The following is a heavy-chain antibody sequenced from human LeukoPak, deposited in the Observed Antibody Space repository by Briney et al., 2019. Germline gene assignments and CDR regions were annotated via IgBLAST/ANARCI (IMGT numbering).Heavy chain of an antibody. CDR2: IYYSGST. CDR3: ARAGGWELLKAYAFDI. V-gene: IGHV4-59*01. D-gene: IGHD1-26*01. CDR1: GGSISSYY. J-gene: IGHJ3*02. Sequence: SETLSLTCTVSGGSISSYYWSWIRQPPGKGLEWIGHIYYSGSTNYNPSLKSRVTISVDTSKTQFSLRLSSVTAADTAVYYCARAGGWELLKAYAFDIWGQGTMVTVSS.